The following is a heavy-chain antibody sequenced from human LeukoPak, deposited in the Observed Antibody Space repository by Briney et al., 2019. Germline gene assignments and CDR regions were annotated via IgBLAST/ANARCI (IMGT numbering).Heavy chain of an antibody. D-gene: IGHD6-25*01. J-gene: IGHJ5*02. CDR3: ARGGASSEWFDP. V-gene: IGHV4-59*01. CDR2: IHSSGTT. CDR1: GXSISAYY. Sequence: SETLSLTCTVSGXSISAYYWSWIRQPPGKGLEWIAFIHSSGTTNYNPSLKSRVSISVDASNNQFSLSVNSVTAADTAVYYCARGGASSEWFDPWGQGTLVTVSS.